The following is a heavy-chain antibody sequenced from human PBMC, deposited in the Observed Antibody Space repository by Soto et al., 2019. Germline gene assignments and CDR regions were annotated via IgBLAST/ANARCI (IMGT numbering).Heavy chain of an antibody. CDR3: ARYYYDSSGYDGMDV. D-gene: IGHD3-22*01. CDR1: GYSFTSYW. V-gene: IGHV5-51*01. Sequence: GESLNISWNGSGYSFTSYWSGWVRQMPGKGLEWMGIIYPGDSGTRYSPSFQGQVTISADKSITTAYLQWSSLKASDTAMYYCARYYYDSSGYDGMDVWGQGTTVTVSS. J-gene: IGHJ6*02. CDR2: IYPGDSGT.